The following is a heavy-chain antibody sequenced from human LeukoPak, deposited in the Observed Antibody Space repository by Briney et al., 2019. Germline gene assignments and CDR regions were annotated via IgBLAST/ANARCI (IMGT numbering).Heavy chain of an antibody. D-gene: IGHD2-2*02. CDR2: IIPIFGTA. J-gene: IGHJ4*02. Sequence: SVKVSRKASGGTFSSYAISWVRQAPGQGLEWMGGIIPIFGTANYAQKFQGRVTITADESTSTAYMELSSLRSEDTAVYYCAAYKEYCSSTSCYTDKDYWGQGTLVTVSS. CDR3: AAYKEYCSSTSCYTDKDY. CDR1: GGTFSSYA. V-gene: IGHV1-69*13.